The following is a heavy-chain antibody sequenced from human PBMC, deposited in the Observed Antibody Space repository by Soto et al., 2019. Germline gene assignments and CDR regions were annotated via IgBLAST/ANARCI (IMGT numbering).Heavy chain of an antibody. Sequence: SETLSLTCTVSGGSISSYYWSWIRQPAGKGLEWIGRIYTSGSTNYNPSLKSRVTMSVDTPKNQFSLKLSSVTAADTAVYYCARDQGLLGYCSGGSCLDYWGQGTLVTVSS. D-gene: IGHD2-15*01. V-gene: IGHV4-4*07. CDR2: IYTSGST. CDR3: ARDQGLLGYCSGGSCLDY. J-gene: IGHJ4*02. CDR1: GGSISSYY.